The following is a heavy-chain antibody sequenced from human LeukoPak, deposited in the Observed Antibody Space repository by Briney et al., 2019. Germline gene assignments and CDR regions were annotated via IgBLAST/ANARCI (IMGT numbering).Heavy chain of an antibody. CDR3: ARATTSSGWSEGFDF. D-gene: IGHD6-19*01. V-gene: IGHV3-30-3*01. J-gene: IGHJ4*02. Sequence: PGGSLRLSCAASGFTFSSYAMHWVRQAPGKGLEWVAVISYDGSNKYYADSVKGRFTISRDNSKNTLYLQMNSLRAGDTAVYYCARATTSSGWSEGFDFWGQGTLVTVSS. CDR2: ISYDGSNK. CDR1: GFTFSSYA.